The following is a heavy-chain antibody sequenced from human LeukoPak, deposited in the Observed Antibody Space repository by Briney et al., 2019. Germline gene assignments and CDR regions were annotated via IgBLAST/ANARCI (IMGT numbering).Heavy chain of an antibody. CDR3: ANVRVVATFFWFDP. CDR1: GFTFSSYA. J-gene: IGHJ5*02. V-gene: IGHV3-23*01. Sequence: PGGSLRLSCAASGFTFSSYAMSWVRQAPGKGLEWVSSISGSGSNTYYADSVKGRFTISRDNSKNTLYLQMNSLRAEDTAVYYCANVRVVATFFWFDPWGQGTLVTVSS. CDR2: ISGSGSNT. D-gene: IGHD2-21*01.